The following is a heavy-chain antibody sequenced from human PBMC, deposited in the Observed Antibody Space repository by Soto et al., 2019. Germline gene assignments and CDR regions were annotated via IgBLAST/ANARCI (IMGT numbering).Heavy chain of an antibody. CDR3: AKAIGGGRVQNFYYYYYYMDV. J-gene: IGHJ6*03. V-gene: IGHV3-23*01. Sequence: GGSLRLSCAASGFTFSSYAMSWVRQAPGKGLEWVSAISGSGGSTYYADSVKGRFTISRDNSKNTLYLQMNSLRAEDTAVYYCAKAIGGGRVQNFYYYYYYMDVWGKGTTVTVSS. CDR2: ISGSGGST. CDR1: GFTFSSYA. D-gene: IGHD2-15*01.